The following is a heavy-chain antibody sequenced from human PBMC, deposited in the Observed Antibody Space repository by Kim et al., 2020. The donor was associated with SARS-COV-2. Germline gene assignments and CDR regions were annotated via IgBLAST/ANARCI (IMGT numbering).Heavy chain of an antibody. CDR2: ISYDGSNK. V-gene: IGHV3-30-3*01. D-gene: IGHD6-13*01. CDR1: GFTFSSYA. CDR3: AAVSSWPDPSLFDY. J-gene: IGHJ4*02. Sequence: GGSLRLSCAASGFTFSSYAMHWVRQAPGKGLEWVAVISYDGSNKYYADSVKGRFTISRDNSKNTLYLQMNSLRAEDTAVYYCAAVSSWPDPSLFDYWGQG.